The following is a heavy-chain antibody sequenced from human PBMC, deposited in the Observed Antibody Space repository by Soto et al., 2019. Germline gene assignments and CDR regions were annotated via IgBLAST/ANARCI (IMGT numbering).Heavy chain of an antibody. J-gene: IGHJ4*02. D-gene: IGHD6-6*01. Sequence: SETLSLTCAVYGGSFSGYYWSWIRQPPGKGLEWIGEINHSGSTNYNPSLKSRVTISVDTSKNQFSLKLSSVTAADTAVYYCARAGIAARPSDYWGQGTLVTVSS. CDR3: ARAGIAARPSDY. CDR2: INHSGST. CDR1: GGSFSGYY. V-gene: IGHV4-34*01.